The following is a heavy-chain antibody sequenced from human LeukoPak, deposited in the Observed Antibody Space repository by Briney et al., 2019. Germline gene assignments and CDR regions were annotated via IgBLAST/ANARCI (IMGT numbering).Heavy chain of an antibody. V-gene: IGHV3-7*01. Sequence: GGSLRLSCAASGFTFSSYWMSWVRQAPGKGLEWVANIKQDGSEKYYVDSVKGRFTISRDNAKNSLYLQMNSLRAEDTAVYYCARDLYGGKAVRAYDIWGQGTMVTVSS. D-gene: IGHD4-23*01. J-gene: IGHJ3*02. CDR2: IKQDGSEK. CDR3: ARDLYGGKAVRAYDI. CDR1: GFTFSSYW.